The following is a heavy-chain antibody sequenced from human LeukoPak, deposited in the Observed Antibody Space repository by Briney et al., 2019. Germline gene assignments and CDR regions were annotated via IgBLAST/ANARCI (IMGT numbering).Heavy chain of an antibody. V-gene: IGHV3-21*01. Sequence: PGRSLRLSCAASGFTFSSYSMNWVRQAPGKGLEWVSSISSSSSYIYYADSVKGRFTISRDNAKNSLYLQMNGLRAEDTAVYYCARSFLSIAAAATDYWGQGTLVTVSS. CDR3: ARSFLSIAAAATDY. D-gene: IGHD6-13*01. CDR1: GFTFSSYS. J-gene: IGHJ4*02. CDR2: ISSSSSYI.